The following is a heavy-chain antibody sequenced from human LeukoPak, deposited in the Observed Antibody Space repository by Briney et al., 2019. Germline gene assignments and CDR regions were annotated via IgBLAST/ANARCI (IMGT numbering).Heavy chain of an antibody. D-gene: IGHD3-22*01. CDR2: IYSGGST. J-gene: IGHJ4*02. CDR1: GFTVSSNY. Sequence: GGSLRLSCAASGFTVSSNYMSWVRQAPGKGLEWVSVIYSGGSTYYADSVKGRFTISRDNSKNTLYLQMNSLRAEDTAVYYCASSYDSSGYPLFDYWGQGTLVTVSS. CDR3: ASSYDSSGYPLFDY. V-gene: IGHV3-66*01.